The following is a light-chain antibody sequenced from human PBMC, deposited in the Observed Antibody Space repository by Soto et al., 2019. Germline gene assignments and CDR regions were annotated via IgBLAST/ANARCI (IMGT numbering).Light chain of an antibody. J-gene: IGKJ4*01. CDR3: QQHANWPLT. Sequence: EIVLTQSPATLSSFPGDRVTLSCRASQAVNTRLAWYQHKPGQAPGLLIYEASTRATGIPARFSGSGSGTDFTLTISSLEPEDFAVYYCQQHANWPLTFGGGTKVEIK. CDR1: QAVNTR. CDR2: EAS. V-gene: IGKV3-11*01.